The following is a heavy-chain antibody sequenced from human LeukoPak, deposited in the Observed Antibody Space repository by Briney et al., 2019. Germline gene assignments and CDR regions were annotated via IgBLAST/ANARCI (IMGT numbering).Heavy chain of an antibody. CDR2: INPNSGGT. V-gene: IGHV1-2*02. J-gene: IGHJ1*01. Sequence: ASVKVSCKASGYTFTGYYMHWVRQAPGQGLEWMGWINPNSGGTNYAQKFQGRVTMTRDTSISTAYMELSRLRSDDTAVYYCARERRYYDSSGYYGAEYFQHWGQGTLVTVSS. CDR3: ARERRYYDSSGYYGAEYFQH. CDR1: GYTFTGYY. D-gene: IGHD3-22*01.